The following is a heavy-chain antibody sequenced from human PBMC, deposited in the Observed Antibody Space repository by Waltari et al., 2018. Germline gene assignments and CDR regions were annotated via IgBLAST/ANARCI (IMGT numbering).Heavy chain of an antibody. J-gene: IGHJ4*02. V-gene: IGHV3-9*01. D-gene: IGHD5-18*01. Sequence: EVQLVESGGGLVQPGRSLRLSCAASGFTFDDYAMHWVRQAPGKGLEWVSGISWNSGSIGYADSVKGRFTISRDNAKNSLYLQMNILRAEDTALYYCAKSEMYSYGLPFDYWGQGTLVTVSS. CDR2: ISWNSGSI. CDR1: GFTFDDYA. CDR3: AKSEMYSYGLPFDY.